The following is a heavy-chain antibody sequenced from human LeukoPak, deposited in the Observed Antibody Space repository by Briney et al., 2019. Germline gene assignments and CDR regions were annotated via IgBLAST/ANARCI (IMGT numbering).Heavy chain of an antibody. J-gene: IGHJ2*01. CDR1: GCTFSSYA. CDR3: ARLAYCGGDCYWFDL. D-gene: IGHD2-21*02. Sequence: GGSLRLSCVASGCTFSSYAVSWFRQAPGKGLEWVSTVGRSGVDTYYADSVRGRFTISKDSSKNTPQMNSLSAEDTAVYYCARLAYCGGDCYWFDLWGRGTLVTISS. V-gene: IGHV3-23*01. CDR2: VGRSGVDT.